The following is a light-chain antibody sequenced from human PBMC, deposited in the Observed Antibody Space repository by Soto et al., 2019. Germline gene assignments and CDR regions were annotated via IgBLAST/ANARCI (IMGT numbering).Light chain of an antibody. Sequence: QSALTQPPSASGSPGQSVTMSCTGTSSDIGGYNFVSWYQQHPGKAPKLIIYEVNKRPSGVPDRFSGSKSGNTASLTISGLQAEDEADYYCSSYTSSSTLRVFGTGTKLTVL. V-gene: IGLV2-8*01. CDR3: SSYTSSSTLRV. CDR2: EVN. J-gene: IGLJ1*01. CDR1: SSDIGGYNF.